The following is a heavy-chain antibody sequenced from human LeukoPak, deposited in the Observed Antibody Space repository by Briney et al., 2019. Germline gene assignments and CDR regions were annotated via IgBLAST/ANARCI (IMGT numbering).Heavy chain of an antibody. CDR1: GYTFTVYY. J-gene: IGHJ4*02. D-gene: IGHD3-10*01. V-gene: IGHV1-18*04. CDR2: ISAYNGNT. Sequence: ASVTVSFTASGYTFTVYYMHWVRQAPGQGLEWMGWISAYNGNTNYAQRLQGRVTTTTDTSTSTAYMELRSLRSDDTAVYYCARAEDGSGSSDYWGKGALVTVSS. CDR3: ARAEDGSGSSDY.